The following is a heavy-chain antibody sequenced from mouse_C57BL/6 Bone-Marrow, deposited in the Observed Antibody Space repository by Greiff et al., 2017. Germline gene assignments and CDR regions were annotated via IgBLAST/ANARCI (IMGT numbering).Heavy chain of an antibody. CDR2: INPNYGTT. CDR1: GYSFNDYN. D-gene: IGHD2-4*01. J-gene: IGHJ4*01. CDR3: ARGYDYDYAMDY. Sequence: VQLKESGPELVKPGASVKISCKASGYSFNDYNMNWVKQSNGKSLEWIGVINPNYGTTSYNQKFKGKATLTVDQSSSTAYMQLNSLTSEDSAVYYCARGYDYDYAMDYWGQGTSVTVSS. V-gene: IGHV1-39*01.